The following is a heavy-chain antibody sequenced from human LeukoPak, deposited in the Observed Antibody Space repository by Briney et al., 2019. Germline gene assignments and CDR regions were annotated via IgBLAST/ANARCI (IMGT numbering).Heavy chain of an antibody. CDR2: IYFSET. V-gene: IGHV4-39*01. CDR1: GASFSDTTYY. J-gene: IGHJ3*02. D-gene: IGHD3-22*01. CDR3: ASPSKLVISRGGFDI. Sequence: SETLSLTCTVSGASFSDTTYYWAWIRQPPGKGLEWIGSIYFSETKYNPSLKSRITISGDTSKNQFSLKLSSVTAADTAVYYYASPSKLVISRGGFDIWGQGTMVTVSA.